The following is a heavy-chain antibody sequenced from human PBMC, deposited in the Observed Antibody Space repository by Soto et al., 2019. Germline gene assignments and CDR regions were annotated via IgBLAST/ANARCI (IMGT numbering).Heavy chain of an antibody. D-gene: IGHD2-2*01. Sequence: SETLSLTCTVSGGSISSYYWSWIRQPPGKGLEWIGYIYYSGSTNYNPSLKSRVTISVDTSKNQFSLKLSSVTAADTAVYYCARHALGVVVVPAAIVSAAFDIWGQGTMVTVSS. CDR2: IYYSGST. CDR3: ARHALGVVVVPAAIVSAAFDI. V-gene: IGHV4-59*08. CDR1: GGSISSYY. J-gene: IGHJ3*02.